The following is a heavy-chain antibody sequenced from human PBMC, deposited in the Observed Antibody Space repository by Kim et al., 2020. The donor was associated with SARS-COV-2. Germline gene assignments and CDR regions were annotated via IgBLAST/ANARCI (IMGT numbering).Heavy chain of an antibody. V-gene: IGHV4-34*01. Sequence: SETPSLTCAVYGGSFSGYYWSWIRQPPGKGLEWIGEINHSGSTNYNPSLKSRVTISVDTSKNQFSLKLSSVTAADTAVYYCARGGAIAAAGTPFDYWGQGTLVTVSS. J-gene: IGHJ4*02. CDR2: INHSGST. CDR3: ARGGAIAAAGTPFDY. D-gene: IGHD6-13*01. CDR1: GGSFSGYY.